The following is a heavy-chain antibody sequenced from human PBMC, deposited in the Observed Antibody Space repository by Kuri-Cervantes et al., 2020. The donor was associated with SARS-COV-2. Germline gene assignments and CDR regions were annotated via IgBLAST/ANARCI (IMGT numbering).Heavy chain of an antibody. D-gene: IGHD4-11*01. V-gene: IGHV3-23*01. J-gene: IGHJ3*02. CDR3: AKGSGLYSNYVTAYDAFDI. CDR2: ISSISDNT. Sequence: GGSLRLSCTASDFSFGRYGMSWVRQAPGKGLEWVSSISSISDNTYYADSVKGRFTISRDNSKNTLYLQMNSLRAEDTAVYYCAKGSGLYSNYVTAYDAFDIWGQGTMVTVSS. CDR1: DFSFGRYG.